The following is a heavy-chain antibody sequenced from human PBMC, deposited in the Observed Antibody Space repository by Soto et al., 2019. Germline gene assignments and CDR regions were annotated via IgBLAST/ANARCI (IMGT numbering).Heavy chain of an antibody. J-gene: IGHJ5*02. V-gene: IGHV1-69*01. Sequence: QVQLVQSGAEVKKPGSSVKVSCKASGGTFSSYAISWVRQAPGQGLEWMGGIIPIFGTANYAQKFQGRVTITADESTSTAYMELSSLRSEDTAVYYCAREAGYCSSTSCYNWFDPWCQGTLVTVSS. CDR1: GGTFSSYA. D-gene: IGHD2-2*01. CDR2: IIPIFGTA. CDR3: AREAGYCSSTSCYNWFDP.